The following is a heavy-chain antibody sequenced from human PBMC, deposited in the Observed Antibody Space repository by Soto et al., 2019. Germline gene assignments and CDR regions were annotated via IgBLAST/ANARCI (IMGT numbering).Heavy chain of an antibody. Sequence: QVQLQESGPGLVKPSETLSLTCTVSGGSISSYYWSWIRQPPGKGLEWIGYIYYSGSTNDNPSLKSRDTISVDTSKNQFSLKLSSVTAADTAVYYCARRYGYSFDYWCQGTLVTVSS. D-gene: IGHD1-1*01. CDR1: GGSISSYY. CDR2: IYYSGST. V-gene: IGHV4-59*08. J-gene: IGHJ4*02. CDR3: ARRYGYSFDY.